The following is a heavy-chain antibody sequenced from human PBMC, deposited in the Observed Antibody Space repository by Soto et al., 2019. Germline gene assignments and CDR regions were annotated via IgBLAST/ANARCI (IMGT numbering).Heavy chain of an antibody. D-gene: IGHD7-27*01. CDR2: ISYSGAIT. Sequence: PGGCLRLSSVAPGFTFSTSAMTWVRQAPGKGLEWVSAISYSGAITYYADSVKGRFTISRDTSKNTLYLQMNSLRAEDTAVYYCAKDQGLGIPGGYDALDIWGQGTMVTVSS. CDR1: GFTFSTSA. V-gene: IGHV3-23*01. CDR3: AKDQGLGIPGGYDALDI. J-gene: IGHJ3*02.